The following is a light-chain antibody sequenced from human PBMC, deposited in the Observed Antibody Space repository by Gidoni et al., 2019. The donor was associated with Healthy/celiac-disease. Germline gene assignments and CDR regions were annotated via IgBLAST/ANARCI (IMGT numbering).Light chain of an antibody. CDR1: QSVSSN. CDR2: GAS. CDR3: QQYNNWPPWT. Sequence: EIVMTQSQATLTVSPGERATLSCRASQSVSSNLSCYQQKPGQAPRLLIYGASTRATGIPARFSGSGSGTAFSLTIISLPSVEFVVFYCQQYNNWPPWTFGQGTKVEIK. J-gene: IGKJ1*01. V-gene: IGKV3-15*01.